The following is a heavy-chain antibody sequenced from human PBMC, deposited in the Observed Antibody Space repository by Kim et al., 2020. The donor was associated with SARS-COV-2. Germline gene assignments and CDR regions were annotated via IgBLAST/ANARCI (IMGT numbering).Heavy chain of an antibody. J-gene: IGHJ4*02. D-gene: IGHD6-19*01. CDR2: INSDGGST. CDR1: GFRFNSFC. CDR3: ASPPYSSAWPHY. Sequence: GGSLRLSCAASGFRFNSFCMHWVRQAPGKGLVWVARINSDGGSTGHADSVKGRFTISRDNAKNILYLQMNTLRGDDTAVYYCASPPYSSAWPHYWGQGTLVSVSS. V-gene: IGHV3-74*01.